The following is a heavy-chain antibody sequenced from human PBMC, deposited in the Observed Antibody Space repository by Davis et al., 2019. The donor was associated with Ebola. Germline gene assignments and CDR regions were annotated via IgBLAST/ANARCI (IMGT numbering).Heavy chain of an antibody. CDR1: GFTFDDYA. Sequence: GGLRLSCAASGFTFDDYAMHWVRQAPGKGLEWVSAISGSGGSTYYADSVKGRFTISRDNSKNTLYLQMNSLRAEDTAVYYCAKPISYCSGGSCPIDYWGQGTLVTVSS. J-gene: IGHJ4*02. CDR3: AKPISYCSGGSCPIDY. CDR2: ISGSGGST. V-gene: IGHV3-23*01. D-gene: IGHD2-15*01.